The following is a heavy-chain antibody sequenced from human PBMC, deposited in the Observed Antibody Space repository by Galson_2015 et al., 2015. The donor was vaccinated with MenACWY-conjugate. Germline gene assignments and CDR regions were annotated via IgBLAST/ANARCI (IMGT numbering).Heavy chain of an antibody. J-gene: IGHJ6*02. D-gene: IGHD5-12*01. CDR3: TTEVVATTPAFYYYYGMDV. Sequence: SLRLSCAASGFTFSSYHMSWVRQAPGKGLEWVGRIKSKTDGGTTDYAAPVKGRFTISRGDSKNTLYLQMNSLKTEDTAVYYCTTEVVATTPAFYYYYGMDVWGQGTTVTVSS. CDR1: GFTFSSYH. CDR2: IKSKTDGGTT. V-gene: IGHV3-15*01.